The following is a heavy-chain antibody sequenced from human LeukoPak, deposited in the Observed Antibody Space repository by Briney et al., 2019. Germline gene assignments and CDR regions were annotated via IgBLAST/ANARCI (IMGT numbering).Heavy chain of an antibody. CDR2: IYYSGST. J-gene: IGHJ3*02. CDR1: GGSISSSSYY. V-gene: IGHV4-39*07. D-gene: IGHD6-13*01. Sequence: SETLSLTCTVSGGSISSSSYYWGWIRQPPGKGLEWIGSIYYSGSTNYNPSLKSRITMSVDTSKNQFSLKLTSVTAADTAVYYCARQGQPDAFDIWGQGTMVTVSS. CDR3: ARQGQPDAFDI.